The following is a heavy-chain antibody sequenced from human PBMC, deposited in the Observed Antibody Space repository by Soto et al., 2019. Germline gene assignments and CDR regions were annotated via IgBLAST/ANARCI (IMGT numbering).Heavy chain of an antibody. CDR1: GYAFTTYG. Sequence: QVHLVQSGAEVKKPGASVKVSCKGSGYAFTTYGITWVRQAPGQGLEWMGWISAHNGNTSYAQKLPGRVTVTRDTSTSTAYMELRSRRSGATAVYYCARGRYGDYWGQGARVTVSS. CDR3: ARGRYGDY. V-gene: IGHV1-18*01. J-gene: IGHJ4*02. CDR2: ISAHNGNT. D-gene: IGHD1-1*01.